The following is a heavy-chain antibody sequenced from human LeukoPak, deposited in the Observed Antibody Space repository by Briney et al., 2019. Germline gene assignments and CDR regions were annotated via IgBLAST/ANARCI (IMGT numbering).Heavy chain of an antibody. J-gene: IGHJ3*02. CDR2: SVGSGGNT. CDR1: GVTFRNYA. CDR3: AKCQMATWPHDAFDI. V-gene: IGHV3-23*01. Sequence: PGGSLRLSCAASGVTFRNYAMNWVRQAPGTGLEWVSGSVGSGGNTHYADSVKGRFTISRDNSNNTLYLQMNSLRAEDTAVYYCAKCQMATWPHDAFDIWGQGTMVTVSS. D-gene: IGHD5-24*01.